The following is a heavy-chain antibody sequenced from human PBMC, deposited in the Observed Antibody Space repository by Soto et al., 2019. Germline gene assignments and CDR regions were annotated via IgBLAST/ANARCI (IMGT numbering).Heavy chain of an antibody. J-gene: IGHJ4*02. D-gene: IGHD4-17*01. V-gene: IGHV5-51*01. CDR1: GYIFTSYW. CDR2: IYPDDSDT. CDR3: ARLHDYGDYVHY. Sequence: VESLKISCKGSGYIFTSYWIGWVLQMPGKGLEWMGIIYPDDSDTRYSPSFQGQVTISADKSISTAYLQWSSLKASDTAMYYCARLHDYGDYVHYWGQGTLVTVSS.